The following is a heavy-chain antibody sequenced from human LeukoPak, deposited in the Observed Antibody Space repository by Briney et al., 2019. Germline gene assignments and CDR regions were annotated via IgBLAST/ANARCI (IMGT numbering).Heavy chain of an antibody. CDR1: GYTFTSYY. CDR3: ARESFELTTYSSSWYIGY. CDR2: INPSGGST. V-gene: IGHV1-46*01. D-gene: IGHD6-13*01. Sequence: GASVKVSCKASGYTFTSYYMHWVRQAPGQGLEWMGIINPSGGSTSYAQKFQGRVTMTRDTSTSTVYMELSSLRSEDTAVYYCARESFELTTYSSSWYIGYWGQGTLVTVSS. J-gene: IGHJ4*02.